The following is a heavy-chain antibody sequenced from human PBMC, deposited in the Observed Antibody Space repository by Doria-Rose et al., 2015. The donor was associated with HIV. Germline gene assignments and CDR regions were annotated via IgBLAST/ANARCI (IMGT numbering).Heavy chain of an antibody. V-gene: IGHV3-49*04. CDR1: GFTFADSA. D-gene: IGHD3-3*01. CDR3: TKSYNNFGSGSYYDY. J-gene: IGHJ4*02. Sequence: VQLQESGGGLVPSGRSLRLSCRVFGFTFADSAINWVRQAPGKGLEWLGFIRSKAYGGSTEYAASLKDRFTISRDDSNTNAYLHMNSLKTEDTAVYFCTKSYNNFGSGSYYDYWGPGTLVTVSS. CDR2: IRSKAYGGST.